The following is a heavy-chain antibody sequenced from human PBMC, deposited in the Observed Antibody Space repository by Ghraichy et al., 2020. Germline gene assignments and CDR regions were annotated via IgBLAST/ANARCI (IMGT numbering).Heavy chain of an antibody. CDR1: GGSIISGDSY. J-gene: IGHJ6*01. V-gene: IGHV4-30-4*01. D-gene: IGHD3-3*01. CDR3: ARERVISSGSHRGVDV. Sequence: SETLSLTCTVSGGSIISGDSYWSWIRQPPGKGLEWIGYIYYSGNPYYKSSLKIRITISVNTSKNQFPLKLSSVTAADTAVYYCARERVISSGSHRGVDVWRQRTTITVSS. CDR2: IYYSGNP.